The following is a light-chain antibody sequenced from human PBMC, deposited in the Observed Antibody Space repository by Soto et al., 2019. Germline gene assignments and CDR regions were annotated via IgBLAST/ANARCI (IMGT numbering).Light chain of an antibody. CDR2: GVS. J-gene: IGLJ1*01. V-gene: IGLV2-14*01. Sequence: QSVLTQPASVSGSPGQSITISCSGTRSDIGSYNYVAWYQQFPVKTPKILIYGVSNRPSGVSSRFSGSKSVDTASLTISGLQADDEADYYCISYTGSSTSYVFGSGTK. CDR1: RSDIGSYNY. CDR3: ISYTGSSTSYV.